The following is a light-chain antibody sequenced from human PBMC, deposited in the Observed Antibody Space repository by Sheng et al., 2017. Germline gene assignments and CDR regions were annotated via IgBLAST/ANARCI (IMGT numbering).Light chain of an antibody. Sequence: EIVLTQSPVTLSLSPGERATLSCRASQSVSGYLAWYRQKSGQAPRLLTYGASSRATGIPDRFSGSGSGTDFTLTISRLEPEDSAMYYCQQYGSLVTFGGGTKVEIK. J-gene: IGKJ4*01. CDR1: QSVSGY. V-gene: IGKV3-20*01. CDR3: QQYGSLVT. CDR2: GAS.